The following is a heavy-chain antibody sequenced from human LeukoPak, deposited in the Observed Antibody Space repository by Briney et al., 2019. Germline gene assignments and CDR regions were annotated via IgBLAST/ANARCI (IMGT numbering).Heavy chain of an antibody. CDR2: ISFSGSTI. CDR1: GFTFSDYY. J-gene: IGHJ4*02. Sequence: GGSLRLSCAASGFTFSDYYMSWIRQAPGKGLEWVSYISFSGSTIYYADSVKGRFTISRDNAKNSLYLQMNSLRDEDTAVYYCARDEDGYVYFDYWGQGTLVTVSS. D-gene: IGHD5-24*01. V-gene: IGHV3-11*04. CDR3: ARDEDGYVYFDY.